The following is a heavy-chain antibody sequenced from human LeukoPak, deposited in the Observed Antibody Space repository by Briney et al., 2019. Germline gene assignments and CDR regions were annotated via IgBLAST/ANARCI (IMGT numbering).Heavy chain of an antibody. CDR1: GFTFSSYS. V-gene: IGHV3-21*01. CDR2: ISSSSSYI. Sequence: GGSLRLSCAASGFTFSSYSMNWVRQAPGKGLEWVSSISSSSSYIYYADSVKGRFTISRDNAKQSLYLQMSRLRAEDTAVYYCARVYSSSWYSGYLYMDVWGKGTTVTVSS. J-gene: IGHJ6*03. CDR3: ARVYSSSWYSGYLYMDV. D-gene: IGHD6-13*01.